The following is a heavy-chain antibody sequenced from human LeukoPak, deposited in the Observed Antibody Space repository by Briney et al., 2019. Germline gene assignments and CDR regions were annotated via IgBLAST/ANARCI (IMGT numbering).Heavy chain of an antibody. V-gene: IGHV1-2*02. CDR3: ARVAVADTFDY. CDR1: GYTFTGYY. CDR2: INPNSGGT. D-gene: IGHD6-19*01. Sequence: ASVKVPCKASGYTFTGYYMHWVRHAPGQGLDWMGWINPNSGGTNYAQKFQGRVTMTRDTSISTAYMELSRLRSDDTAVYYCARVAVADTFDYWGQGTLVTVSS. J-gene: IGHJ4*02.